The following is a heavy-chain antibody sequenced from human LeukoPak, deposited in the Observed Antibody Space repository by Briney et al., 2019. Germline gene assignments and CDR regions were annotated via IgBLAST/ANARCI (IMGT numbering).Heavy chain of an antibody. CDR1: GFSFSTHS. V-gene: IGHV3-21*04. J-gene: IGHJ3*02. CDR3: AGDGVGVLPGDAFDI. D-gene: IGHD2-8*01. CDR2: INLDGTDV. Sequence: GGSLRLSCAASGFSFSTHSMNWVRQAPGKGLEWLSFINLDGTDVHYGESVKDRFTISRDNAKNSLYLQMHTLRAEDTAVYYCAGDGVGVLPGDAFDIWSQGTMVTVSS.